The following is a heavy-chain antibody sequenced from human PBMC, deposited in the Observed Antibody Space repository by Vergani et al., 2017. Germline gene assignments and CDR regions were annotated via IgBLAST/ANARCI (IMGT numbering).Heavy chain of an antibody. CDR2: IYTSGST. J-gene: IGHJ6*03. Sequence: QVQLQESGPGLVKPSETLSLTCTVSGGSISSYYWSWIRQPAGKGLEWIGHIYTSGSTNYNPSLKSRVTMSVDTSKNQFSLYLSSVTAADTAVYYCARGLWGSGGSCYYFGDCYCSYMDVWGKGTTVTVSS. CDR1: GGSISSYY. CDR3: ARGLWGSGGSCYYFGDCYCSYMDV. V-gene: IGHV4-4*07. D-gene: IGHD2-15*01.